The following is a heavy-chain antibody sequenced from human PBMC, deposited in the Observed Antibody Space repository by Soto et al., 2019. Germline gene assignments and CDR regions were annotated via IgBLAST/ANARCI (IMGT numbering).Heavy chain of an antibody. CDR2: ISYDGSNK. D-gene: IGHD4-17*01. CDR1: GFTFSSYG. Sequence: QVQLVESGGGVVQPGRSLRLSCAASGFTFSSYGMHWVRQAPGKGQEWVAVISYDGSNKYYADSVKGRFTISRDNSKNTLYLQMNSLRAEDTAVYYCAKQGYGDSSFDYWGQGTLVTVSS. J-gene: IGHJ4*02. V-gene: IGHV3-30*18. CDR3: AKQGYGDSSFDY.